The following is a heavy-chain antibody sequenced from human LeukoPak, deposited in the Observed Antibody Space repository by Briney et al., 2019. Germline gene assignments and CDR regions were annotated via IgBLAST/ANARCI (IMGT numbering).Heavy chain of an antibody. CDR3: ARMTTSFDY. J-gene: IGHJ4*02. D-gene: IGHD4-17*01. V-gene: IGHV3-48*03. CDR1: GFAVDKYE. Sequence: GGSLRLSCAASGFAVDKYEIHWVRQAPGKGLQWISYINGGATTTNYADSVWGRFTISRDNAQNSVHLQMNSLRAEDTAVYYCARMTTSFDYWGQGTLVTVSS. CDR2: INGGATTT.